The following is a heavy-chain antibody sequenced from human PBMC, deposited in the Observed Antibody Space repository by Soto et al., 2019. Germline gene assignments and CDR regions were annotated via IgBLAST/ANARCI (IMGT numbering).Heavy chain of an antibody. Sequence: DLVESGGGLVQPGGSLRLSCAASGFTFSSYSLNWVRQAPGKGLEWVSYITSSGTTVYYADSVRGRFTISRDNAKNSLHLQMNSLRDDDTAVYYCARGSSNWAYYFDFWGQGTLVTVSS. CDR2: ITSSGTTV. V-gene: IGHV3-48*02. CDR1: GFTFSSYS. CDR3: ARGSSNWAYYFDF. D-gene: IGHD6-13*01. J-gene: IGHJ4*02.